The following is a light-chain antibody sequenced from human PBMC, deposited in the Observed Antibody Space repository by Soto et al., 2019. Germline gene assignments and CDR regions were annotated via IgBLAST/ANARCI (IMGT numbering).Light chain of an antibody. Sequence: DIQMIQSPATLSASVGDRITITCRASENIFKYVAWYQQTSGSAPNLLIYAVSDLESGVPSRFSGSGSGTEFSLTIDNLQPNDSATYYCQHYNTRSIAFGGGTKVDVK. J-gene: IGKJ4*01. CDR2: AVS. V-gene: IGKV1-5*01. CDR3: QHYNTRSIA. CDR1: ENIFKY.